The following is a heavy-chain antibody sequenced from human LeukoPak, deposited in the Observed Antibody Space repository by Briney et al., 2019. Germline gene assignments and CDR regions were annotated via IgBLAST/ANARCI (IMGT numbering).Heavy chain of an antibody. Sequence: PSQTLSLTCTVSGGSISSGDYYWSWIRKPPGKGLEWIGYIYYSGSTNYNPSLKSRVTISVDTSKNQFSLKLSSVTAADTAVYYCARDLWFGEYGMDVWGQGTTVTVSS. CDR3: ARDLWFGEYGMDV. CDR1: GGSISSGDYY. CDR2: IYYSGST. J-gene: IGHJ6*02. V-gene: IGHV4-30-4*01. D-gene: IGHD3-10*01.